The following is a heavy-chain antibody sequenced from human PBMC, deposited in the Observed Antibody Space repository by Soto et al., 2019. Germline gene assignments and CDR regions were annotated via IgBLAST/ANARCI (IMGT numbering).Heavy chain of an antibody. V-gene: IGHV1-69*01. J-gene: IGHJ6*02. CDR3: ARAAGYSSSPEVDGMDV. Sequence: QVQLVQSGAEVKKPGSSVKVSCKASGGTFSSYAISWVRQAPGQGLEWMGGLIPIFGTANYAQKFQGRVTITADESTSTAYMELSSLRSEDTAVYYCARAAGYSSSPEVDGMDVWGHGTTVTVSS. CDR1: GGTFSSYA. CDR2: LIPIFGTA. D-gene: IGHD6-13*01.